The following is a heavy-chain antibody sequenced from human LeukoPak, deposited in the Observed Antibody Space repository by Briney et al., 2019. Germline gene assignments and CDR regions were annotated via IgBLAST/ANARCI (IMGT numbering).Heavy chain of an antibody. D-gene: IGHD3-22*01. CDR2: ISGSGGST. V-gene: IGHV3-23*01. CDR1: GFTFTNAW. J-gene: IGHJ4*02. Sequence: GGSLRLSCVDSGFTFTNAWMSWVRQAPGKGLEWVSAISGSGGSTYYADSVKGRFTISRDNSKNTLYLQMNSLRAEDTAVYYCATLPQGPINYYDSSGYYEYYFDYWGQGTLVTVSS. CDR3: ATLPQGPINYYDSSGYYEYYFDY.